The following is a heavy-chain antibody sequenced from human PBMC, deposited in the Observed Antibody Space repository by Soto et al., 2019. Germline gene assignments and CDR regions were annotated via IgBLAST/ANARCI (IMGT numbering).Heavy chain of an antibody. CDR1: GFTFSSYW. CDR3: VRTSLVVAAATREDY. CDR2: INSDGSST. V-gene: IGHV3-74*01. D-gene: IGHD2-15*01. Sequence: EVQLVESGGGLVQPGGSLRLSCAASGFTFSSYWMHWVRQAPGKGLVWVSRINSDGSSTSYADSVKGRFTISRDNAKNKLYLQMNSLRTEDTAVYYCVRTSLVVAAATREDYWGQGTLVTFSS. J-gene: IGHJ4*02.